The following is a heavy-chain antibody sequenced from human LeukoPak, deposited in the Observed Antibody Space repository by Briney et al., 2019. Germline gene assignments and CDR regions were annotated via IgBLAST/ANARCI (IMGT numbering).Heavy chain of an antibody. CDR1: GGAISRGAYY. CDR2: IYHSGST. D-gene: IGHD2-15*01. V-gene: IGHV4-30-4*01. CDR3: ARFDIVEEGGPDY. Sequence: SETLSLTCNVSGGAISRGAYYWSWLRQPPGKGLEWIGYIYHSGSTYYNPSLKSRITISVDTSKNQFSLKVTSVTAADTATYYCARFDIVEEGGPDYWGQGTLVTVSS. J-gene: IGHJ4*02.